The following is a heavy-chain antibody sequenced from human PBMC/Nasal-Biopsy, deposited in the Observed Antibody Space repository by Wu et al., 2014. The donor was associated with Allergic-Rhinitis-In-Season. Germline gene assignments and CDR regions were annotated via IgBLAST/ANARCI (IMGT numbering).Heavy chain of an antibody. V-gene: IGHV3-48*02. CDR3: ARCDYVWGSPLDY. D-gene: IGHD3-16*01. CDR1: GFTFSSYS. CDR2: ISSSTNTI. Sequence: SCAASGFTFSSYSMNWVRQAPGRGLEWVSYISSSTNTIYYADSVKGRFTISRDNAKNSLYLQMNSLRDEDTAVYYCARCDYVWGSPLDYWGQGTLVTVSS. J-gene: IGHJ4*02.